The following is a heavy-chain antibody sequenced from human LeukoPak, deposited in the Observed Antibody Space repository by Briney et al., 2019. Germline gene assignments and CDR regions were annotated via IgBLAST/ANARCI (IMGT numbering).Heavy chain of an antibody. CDR1: GFAFSSYA. CDR3: AKNPGTTVAGSLFDS. V-gene: IGHV3-23*01. CDR2: ISGSGRTQ. J-gene: IGHJ4*02. D-gene: IGHD6-19*01. Sequence: GGSLRLSCAASGFAFSSYAMSWVRQTPGKGLDWVSGISGSGRTQYYADSVKGRFTVARDTSENTMYLQMNSLRAEDTAVYYCAKNPGTTVAGSLFDSWGQGTLVTVSS.